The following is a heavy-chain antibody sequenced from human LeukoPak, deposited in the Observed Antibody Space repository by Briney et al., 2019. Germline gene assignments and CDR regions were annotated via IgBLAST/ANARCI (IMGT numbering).Heavy chain of an antibody. Sequence: SETLSLTCTASGGSISSSSYYWGWIRQPPGKGLEWIGSIYYSGSTYYNPSLKSRVTISVDTSKNQFSLKLSSVTAADTAVYYCARPSGTLGGDAFDIWGQGTMVTVSS. J-gene: IGHJ3*02. D-gene: IGHD1-26*01. CDR1: GGSISSSSYY. CDR2: IYYSGST. CDR3: ARPSGTLGGDAFDI. V-gene: IGHV4-39*01.